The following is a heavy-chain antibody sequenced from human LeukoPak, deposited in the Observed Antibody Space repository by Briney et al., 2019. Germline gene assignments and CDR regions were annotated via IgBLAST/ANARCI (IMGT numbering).Heavy chain of an antibody. CDR1: GDSVSNNTAT. CDR3: ARTSGGDFDY. CDR2: TYYTSKWYN. Sequence: SRTLSLTFVISGDSVSNNTATWSWLRQSPSGGIEWLGRTYYTSKWYNDYAVSVKRRMTIHPDTSKNQFSLQLNSVTPQDTSVYYCARTSGGDFDYWGQGTLVTVSS. D-gene: IGHD3-10*01. J-gene: IGHJ4*02. V-gene: IGHV6-1*01.